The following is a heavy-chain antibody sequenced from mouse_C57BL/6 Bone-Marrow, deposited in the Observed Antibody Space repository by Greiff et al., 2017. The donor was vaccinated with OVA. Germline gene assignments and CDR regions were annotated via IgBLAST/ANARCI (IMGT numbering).Heavy chain of an antibody. D-gene: IGHD1-1*02. V-gene: IGHV1-19*01. CDR1: GYTFTDYY. J-gene: IGHJ4*01. CDR2: INPYNGGT. Sequence: VQLQQSGPVLVKPGASVKMSCKASGYTFTDYYMNWVKQSHGKSLEWIGVINPYNGGTSYNQKFKGKATLTVDKSSSTAYMELNSLTSEDSAVYYCARSGGGYYTMDDWGQGTSVTVSS. CDR3: ARSGGGYYTMDD.